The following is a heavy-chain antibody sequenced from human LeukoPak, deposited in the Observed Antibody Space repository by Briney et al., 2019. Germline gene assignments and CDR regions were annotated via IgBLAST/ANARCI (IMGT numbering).Heavy chain of an antibody. CDR1: GYSFTGYY. V-gene: IGHV1-2*02. J-gene: IGHJ4*02. CDR3: ARTSGSYGPYFDY. CDR2: INPNSGGT. Sequence: ASVKVSCKTSGYSFTGYYIHWVRQAPGQGLEWMGWINPNSGGTNYAQKFQGRVTMTRDTSISTAYMELSRLRSDDTAVYYCARTSGSYGPYFDYWGQGTLVTVSS. D-gene: IGHD1-26*01.